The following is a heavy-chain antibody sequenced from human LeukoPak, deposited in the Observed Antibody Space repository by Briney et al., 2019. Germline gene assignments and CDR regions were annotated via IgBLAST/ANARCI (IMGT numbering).Heavy chain of an antibody. Sequence: PSETLSLTCTVSGGSISSYYWSWIRQPAGKGLEWIGRIYTSGSTNYNPSLKSRVTMSVDTSKNQFSLKLSSVTAADTAVYYCAREVGYCSSTSCLWGHYYYYYYMDVWGKGTTVTVSS. J-gene: IGHJ6*03. CDR2: IYTSGST. CDR1: GGSISSYY. D-gene: IGHD2-2*01. V-gene: IGHV4-4*07. CDR3: AREVGYCSSTSCLWGHYYYYYYMDV.